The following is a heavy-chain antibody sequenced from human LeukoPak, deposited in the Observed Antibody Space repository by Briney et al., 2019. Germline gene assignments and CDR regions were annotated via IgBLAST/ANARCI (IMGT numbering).Heavy chain of an antibody. J-gene: IGHJ4*02. Sequence: ASVKVSCKASGYTFTSYGISWVRQAPGQGLEWMGWISAYNGNTNYAQRLQGRVTMTTDTSTSTAYMELRSLRSDDTAVYYCARDLGTQGSVTAPYYFDYWGQGTLVTVSS. CDR1: GYTFTSYG. D-gene: IGHD2-21*02. CDR3: ARDLGTQGSVTAPYYFDY. V-gene: IGHV1-18*01. CDR2: ISAYNGNT.